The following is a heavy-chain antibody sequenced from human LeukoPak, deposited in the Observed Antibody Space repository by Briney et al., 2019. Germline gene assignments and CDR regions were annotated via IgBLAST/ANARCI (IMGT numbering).Heavy chain of an antibody. D-gene: IGHD2-2*01. CDR3: ARGFNCSSTSCYHFDY. CDR1: GGSFSGYY. CDR2: INHSGST. V-gene: IGHV4-34*01. J-gene: IGHJ4*02. Sequence: SETLSLTCAVYGGSFSGYYWSWIRQPPGKGLEWIGEINHSGSTNYNPSLKSRVTISVDTSKNQFSLKLSSVTAADTAAYYCARGFNCSSTSCYHFDYWGQGTLVTVSS.